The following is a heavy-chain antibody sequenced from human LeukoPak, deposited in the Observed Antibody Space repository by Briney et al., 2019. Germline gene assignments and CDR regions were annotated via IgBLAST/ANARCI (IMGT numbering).Heavy chain of an antibody. CDR2: IRSKTDGGIA. CDR3: TTELAGYCSSTSCSLNTWFDP. D-gene: IGHD2-2*03. Sequence: GGSLRLSCAASRFSFSSYAMYWVRQAPGKGLEWVGRIRSKTDGGIAEYTAPVKGRFIMSRDDSEDTLYLQMNSLRTEDTALYYCTTELAGYCSSTSCSLNTWFDPWGQGTLVTVSS. J-gene: IGHJ5*02. V-gene: IGHV3-15*05. CDR1: RFSFSSYA.